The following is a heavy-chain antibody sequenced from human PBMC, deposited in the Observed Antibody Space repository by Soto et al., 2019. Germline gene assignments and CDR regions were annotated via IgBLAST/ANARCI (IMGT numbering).Heavy chain of an antibody. V-gene: IGHV1-3*01. J-gene: IGHJ4*02. CDR2: INAGNGNT. Sequence: ASVKVSFKASGYTFTSYAMHWVRQAPGQRLEWMGWINAGNGNTKYSQKFQGRVTITRDTSASTAYMELSSLRSEDTAVYYCATDGDYASGGGLGGFDYWGQGTLVTVSS. CDR1: GYTFTSYA. D-gene: IGHD4-17*01. CDR3: ATDGDYASGGGLGGFDY.